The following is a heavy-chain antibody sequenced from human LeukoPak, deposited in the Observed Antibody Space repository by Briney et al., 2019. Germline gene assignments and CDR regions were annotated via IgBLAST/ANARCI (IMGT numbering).Heavy chain of an antibody. CDR1: GGSISSFN. V-gene: IGHV4-59*01. D-gene: IGHD2-21*02. CDR2: TYYSGST. J-gene: IGHJ4*02. Sequence: PSETLSLTCTVSGGSISSFNWSWIRQPPGKGQDWIGHTYYSGSTNYNPSLKSRVTISVDTSMNQFSLKLSSVTAADTAVYYCASLCGGDCPLGDFWGQGTLVNVSS. CDR3: ASLCGGDCPLGDF.